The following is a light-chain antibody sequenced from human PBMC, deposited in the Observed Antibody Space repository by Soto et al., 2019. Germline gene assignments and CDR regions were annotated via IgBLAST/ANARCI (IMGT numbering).Light chain of an antibody. V-gene: IGLV2-14*03. CDR2: DVS. Sequence: APTRPASVSGSPGQSITISCTGTSSDVGGYNFVSWYQHHPAKAPKLMIYDVSNRPSGVSNRFSGSKSGNTASLTISGLQAEDEAHYYCSSFTSSDTLVVFGGGTKVTVL. CDR3: SSFTSSDTLVV. J-gene: IGLJ2*01. CDR1: SSDVGGYNF.